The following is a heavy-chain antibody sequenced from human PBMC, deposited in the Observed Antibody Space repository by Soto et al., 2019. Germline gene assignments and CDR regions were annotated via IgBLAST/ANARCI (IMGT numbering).Heavy chain of an antibody. D-gene: IGHD6-13*01. V-gene: IGHV4-30-2*01. CDR2: IYHSGST. J-gene: IGHJ5*02. CDR3: GGVLAAAGGDNWFDP. Sequence: PSETLSLTCAVSGGSISSGGYSWSWIRQPPGKGLEWIGYIYHSGSTYYNPSLKSRVTMSVDRSKNQFSLKLSSVTAADTAVYYCGGVLAAAGGDNWFDPWGQGTLVTVSS. CDR1: GGSISSGGYS.